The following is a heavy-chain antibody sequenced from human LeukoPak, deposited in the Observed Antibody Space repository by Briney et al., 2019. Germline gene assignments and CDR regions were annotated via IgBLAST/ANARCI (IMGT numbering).Heavy chain of an antibody. CDR1: GYTFTSYD. CDR3: ATVRTLRSVVVTALYY. CDR2: MNPNSGNT. V-gene: IGHV1-8*01. Sequence: GASVKVSCKASGYTFTSYDINWVRQATGQGLEWMGWMNPNSGNTGYAQKFQGRDTMTRNTSISTAYMELSSLRSEDTAVYYCATVRTLRSVVVTALYYWGQGTLVTVSS. D-gene: IGHD2-15*01. J-gene: IGHJ4*02.